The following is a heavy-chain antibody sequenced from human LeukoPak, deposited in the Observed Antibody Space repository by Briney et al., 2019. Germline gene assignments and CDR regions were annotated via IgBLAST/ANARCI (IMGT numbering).Heavy chain of an antibody. CDR1: GYTFTSYY. J-gene: IGHJ4*02. Sequence: ASVKVSCKASGYTFTSYYMHWVRQAPGRGLEWMGIINPSGGSTSYAQKFQGRVTMTRDTSTSTVYMELSSLRSEDTAVYYCAREPPSRGTTGTEWVDYWGQGTLVTVSS. D-gene: IGHD1-1*01. CDR2: INPSGGST. V-gene: IGHV1-46*01. CDR3: AREPPSRGTTGTEWVDY.